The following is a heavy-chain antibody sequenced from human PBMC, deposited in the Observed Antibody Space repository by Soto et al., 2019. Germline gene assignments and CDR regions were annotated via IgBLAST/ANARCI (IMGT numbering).Heavy chain of an antibody. Sequence: SETLSLTCAVYGGSFSGYYWTWIRQPPGTGLEWIGEINHSGSTNYNPSLKSRVTISVDTSENHFSLSLTSVTAADTAVYYCVRVRTGTSEYDYWGQGTLVTVSS. CDR2: INHSGST. D-gene: IGHD1-1*01. V-gene: IGHV4-34*01. CDR1: GGSFSGYY. CDR3: VRVRTGTSEYDY. J-gene: IGHJ4*02.